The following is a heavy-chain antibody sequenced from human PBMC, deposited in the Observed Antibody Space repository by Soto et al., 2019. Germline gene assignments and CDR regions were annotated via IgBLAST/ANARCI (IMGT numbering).Heavy chain of an antibody. D-gene: IGHD3-22*01. V-gene: IGHV3-21*01. CDR1: GFTFSSYS. Sequence: GGSLRLSCAASGFTFSSYSMNWVRQAPGKGLEWVSSISSSSSYIYYADSVKGRFTISRDNAKNSLYLQMNSLRAEDTAVYYCARDPYDSSGYATRLLDYWGQGTLVTVS. J-gene: IGHJ4*02. CDR2: ISSSSSYI. CDR3: ARDPYDSSGYATRLLDY.